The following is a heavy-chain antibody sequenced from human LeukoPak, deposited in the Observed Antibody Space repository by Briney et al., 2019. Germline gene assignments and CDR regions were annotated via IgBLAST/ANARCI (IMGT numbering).Heavy chain of an antibody. V-gene: IGHV3-73*01. Sequence: PGGSLRLSCAASGFTFSGSAMHWVRQASGKGLEWVGRIRSKANNYARAYAASVKDRFTISRDDSKNTAYLQMNSLQTEDTAVYYGTGLDEYCSSTSCFDFDSWGQGTLVTVSS. D-gene: IGHD2-2*01. CDR3: TGLDEYCSSTSCFDFDS. J-gene: IGHJ4*02. CDR1: GFTFSGSA. CDR2: IRSKANNYAR.